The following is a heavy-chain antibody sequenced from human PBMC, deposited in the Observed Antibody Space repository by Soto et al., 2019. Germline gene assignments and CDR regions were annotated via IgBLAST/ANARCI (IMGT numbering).Heavy chain of an antibody. CDR1: GFTFSSYA. CDR3: AKDGDSSGWYNAFDI. V-gene: IGHV3-23*01. Sequence: GGSLRLSCAASGFTFSSYAMSRVRQAPGKGLEWVSAISGSGGSTYYADSVKGRFTISRDNSKNTLYLQMNSLRAEDTAVYYCAKDGDSSGWYNAFDIWGQGTMVTVSS. D-gene: IGHD6-19*01. J-gene: IGHJ3*02. CDR2: ISGSGGST.